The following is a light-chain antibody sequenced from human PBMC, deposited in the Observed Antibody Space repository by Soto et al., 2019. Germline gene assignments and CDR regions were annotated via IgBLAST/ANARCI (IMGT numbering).Light chain of an antibody. CDR2: DAS. V-gene: IGKV3-20*01. Sequence: EFVLKQSPGGLSLSPGERATLSYRASQTVRNNYLAWYQQKPGQAPRLLIYDASNRATGIPARFSGSGSGTDFTLTISSLQSEDFAVYHCQQYHNLPPWTFGQGTKVDIK. CDR3: QQYHNLPPWT. CDR1: QTVRNNY. J-gene: IGKJ1*01.